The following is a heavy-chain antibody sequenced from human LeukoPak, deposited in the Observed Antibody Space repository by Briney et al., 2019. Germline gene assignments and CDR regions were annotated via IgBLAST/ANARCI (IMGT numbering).Heavy chain of an antibody. CDR2: ISSSDSTI. CDR1: GFGFSSAW. CDR3: ARWDIVVVPAAITDAFDI. D-gene: IGHD2-2*02. J-gene: IGHJ3*02. Sequence: GGSLRLSCAASGFGFSSAWMRWFRQAPGKGLEWVSYISSSDSTIYYADSVKGRFTISRDNAKNSLYLQMNSLRAEDTAVYYCARWDIVVVPAAITDAFDIWGQGTMVTVSS. V-gene: IGHV3-11*04.